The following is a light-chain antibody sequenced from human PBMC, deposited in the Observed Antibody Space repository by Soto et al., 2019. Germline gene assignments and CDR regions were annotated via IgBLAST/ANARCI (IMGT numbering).Light chain of an antibody. V-gene: IGLV2-14*03. CDR2: DVN. Sequence: VLTQPASVSGSPGQSITISCTGTSSDIGAYNFVSWYQQHPGKAPKLMLYDVNIRPSGVSNRFSGSKSGNTASLTISGLQAEDEADYYCTSWTTSTTMIFGGGTKLTVL. J-gene: IGLJ2*01. CDR1: SSDIGAYNF. CDR3: TSWTTSTTMI.